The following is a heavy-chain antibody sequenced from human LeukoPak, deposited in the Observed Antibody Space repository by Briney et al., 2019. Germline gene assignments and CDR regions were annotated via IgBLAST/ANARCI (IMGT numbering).Heavy chain of an antibody. V-gene: IGHV4-4*07. J-gene: IGHJ4*02. CDR3: AGVVTALVGYFDY. CDR2: IYTSGST. D-gene: IGHD2-21*02. Sequence: PSETLSLTCTVSGGSISSYYWSWIRQPAGKGLEWIGHIYTSGSTNYNPSLKTRVTISVDKSKNQFSLQLSSVTAADTAVYYCAGVVTALVGYFDYWGQGTLVTVSS. CDR1: GGSISSYY.